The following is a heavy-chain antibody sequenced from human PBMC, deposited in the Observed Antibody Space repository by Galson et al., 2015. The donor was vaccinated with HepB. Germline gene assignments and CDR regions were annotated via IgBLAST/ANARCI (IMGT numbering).Heavy chain of an antibody. CDR2: ISGSGGST. Sequence: SLRLSCAASGFTFSSYAMSWVRQAPGKGLEWVSAISGSGGSTYYADSVKGRFTISRDNSKNTLYLQMNSLRAEDTAVYYCAKDALIWDFWSGYTTHDAFDIWGQGTMVTVSS. J-gene: IGHJ3*02. D-gene: IGHD3-3*01. V-gene: IGHV3-23*01. CDR3: AKDALIWDFWSGYTTHDAFDI. CDR1: GFTFSSYA.